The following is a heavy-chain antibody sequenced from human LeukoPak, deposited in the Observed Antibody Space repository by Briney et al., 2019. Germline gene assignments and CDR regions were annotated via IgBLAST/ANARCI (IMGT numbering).Heavy chain of an antibody. J-gene: IGHJ4*02. CDR2: ISWNSGSI. D-gene: IGHD3-10*01. Sequence: SGGSLRLSCAASGFTFDDYAMHWVRQAPGKGLEWVSGISWNSGSIVYADSVKGRFTISSDNAKNSLYLQMNSLRAEDTALYFCAKDAVVRGVRPYYFDYWGLGTLVTVSS. CDR1: GFTFDDYA. CDR3: AKDAVVRGVRPYYFDY. V-gene: IGHV3-9*01.